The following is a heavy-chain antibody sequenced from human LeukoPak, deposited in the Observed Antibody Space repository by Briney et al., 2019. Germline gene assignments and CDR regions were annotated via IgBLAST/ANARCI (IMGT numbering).Heavy chain of an antibody. CDR3: ARRELAVAGSFDY. CDR2: IYPGDSDT. V-gene: IGHV5-51*01. CDR1: GYSFTSYW. D-gene: IGHD6-19*01. J-gene: IGHJ4*02. Sequence: GASLKISCKCSGYSFTSYWIGWARPLPGKGLEWMGIIYPGDSDTRYSPSFQGQVTISADKSISTAYLQWSSLKASDTAMYYCARRELAVAGSFDYWGQGTLVTVSS.